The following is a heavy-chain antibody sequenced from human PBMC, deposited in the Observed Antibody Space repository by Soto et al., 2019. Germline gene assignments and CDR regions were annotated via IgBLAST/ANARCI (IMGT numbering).Heavy chain of an antibody. CDR2: ISYDGSNK. Sequence: QAQLVEAGGGVVQPGRSLRLSCAASGFSFTTHGIHWVRQAPGKGLEWVALISYDGSNKYYGDSVKGRFTISRDNSKNTVYLQMNSLRPEDTAVYYCAVYTSAALFDYWGQGTLVTVSS. CDR3: AVYTSAALFDY. V-gene: IGHV3-30*03. CDR1: GFSFTTHG. J-gene: IGHJ4*02. D-gene: IGHD2-8*01.